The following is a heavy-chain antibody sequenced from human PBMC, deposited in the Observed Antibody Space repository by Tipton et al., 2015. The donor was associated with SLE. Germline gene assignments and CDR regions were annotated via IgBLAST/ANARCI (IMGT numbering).Heavy chain of an antibody. D-gene: IGHD3-10*01. CDR2: IYYSGST. V-gene: IGHV4-39*02. Sequence: TLSLTCTVSGGSISSSSYYWGWIRQPPGKGLEWIGSIYYSGSTYYNPSLKSRFTISRDNAKNSLYLQMNSLRAEDTAVYYCARDSAITLVQGVYGMDVWGQGTTVTVSS. J-gene: IGHJ6*02. CDR1: GGSISSSSYY. CDR3: ARDSAITLVQGVYGMDV.